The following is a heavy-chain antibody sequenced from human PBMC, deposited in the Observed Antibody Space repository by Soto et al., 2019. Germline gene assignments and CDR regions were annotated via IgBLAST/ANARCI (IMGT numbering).Heavy chain of an antibody. CDR2: IKQDGSEK. Sequence: EVQLVESGGGLVQPGGSLRLSCAASGFTFSSYWMSWVRQAPGKGLEWVANIKQDGSEKYYVDSVNGRFTISRDNAKNSLYLQMNSLRAEDTAVYYCAREGSGSSGWPLDYWGQGTLVTVSS. J-gene: IGHJ4*02. V-gene: IGHV3-7*01. CDR3: AREGSGSSGWPLDY. CDR1: GFTFSSYW. D-gene: IGHD6-19*01.